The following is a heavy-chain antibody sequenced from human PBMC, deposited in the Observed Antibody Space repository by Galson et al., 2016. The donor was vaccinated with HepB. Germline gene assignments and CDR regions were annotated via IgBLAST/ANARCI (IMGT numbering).Heavy chain of an antibody. CDR2: IRPGFSTT. D-gene: IGHD5-24*01. CDR3: ASARDGKFFFDY. CDR1: GYTLTNYW. Sequence: QSGAEVKKAGESLKISCQASGYTLTNYWIGWVRQLPGKGLEWMGLIRPGFSTTYHSPSLHGQVHISADKSLTIAYLQWGSLRASDNGFYFCASARDGKFFFDYWAQGTLVTVSS. J-gene: IGHJ4*02. V-gene: IGHV5-51*01.